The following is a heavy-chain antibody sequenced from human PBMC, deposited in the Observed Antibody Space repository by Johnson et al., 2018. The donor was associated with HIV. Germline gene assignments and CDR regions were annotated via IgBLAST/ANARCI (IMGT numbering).Heavy chain of an antibody. CDR3: ARAPHPQWQWLPPGAFDI. CDR2: ISSSGASI. V-gene: IGHV3-11*04. Sequence: QVQLVESGGGVVRPGGSLRLSCAASGFSFSDYYMTWIRQAPGKGLEWVSYISSSGASIYYADSVKGRVTISRDNAKNSLYLQLNSLRAEDTAVYYCARAPHPQWQWLPPGAFDIWGQGTMVTVSS. CDR1: GFSFSDYY. J-gene: IGHJ3*02. D-gene: IGHD6-19*01.